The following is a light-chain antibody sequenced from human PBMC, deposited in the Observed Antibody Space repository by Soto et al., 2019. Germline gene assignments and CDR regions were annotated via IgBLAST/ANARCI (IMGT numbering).Light chain of an antibody. CDR1: QSVTTR. J-gene: IGKJ1*01. V-gene: IGKV3-20*01. Sequence: PGERLTLSCRASQSVTTRLAWYQHQPGQAPTLLISGASNRACGVPVWFRGSGSGTDFTRTITRLEPEDFELYYCQQYGGSPNTFGLGTKVDIK. CDR2: GAS. CDR3: QQYGGSPNT.